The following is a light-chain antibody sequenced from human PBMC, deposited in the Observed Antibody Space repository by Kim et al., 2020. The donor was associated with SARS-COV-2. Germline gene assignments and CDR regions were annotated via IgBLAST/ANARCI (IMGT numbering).Light chain of an antibody. J-gene: IGLJ3*02. Sequence: RQTATPTCIGNSNNVGYQGAAWLQQHQGHPPKLLSYRNNDRPSGVSERLSASRSGNTASLTITGLQPEDEADYYCSAWDSSLSAWVFGGGTKLTVL. V-gene: IGLV10-54*01. CDR2: RNN. CDR3: SAWDSSLSAWV. CDR1: SNNVGYQG.